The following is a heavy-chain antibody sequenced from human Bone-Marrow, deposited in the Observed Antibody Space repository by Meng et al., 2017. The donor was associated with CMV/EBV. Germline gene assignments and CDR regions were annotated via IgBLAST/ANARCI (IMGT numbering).Heavy chain of an antibody. Sequence: ESLKISCKGSGYSFTSYWIGWVRQMPGKGLEWMGIIYPGDSDTRYSPSFQGQVTISADKSISTAYLQWSSLKASDTAMYYCARRLGGSYYDILTGYYNAHAFDIWGQGTMVTVSS. CDR2: IYPGDSDT. CDR3: ARRLGGSYYDILTGYYNAHAFDI. J-gene: IGHJ3*02. CDR1: GYSFTSYW. D-gene: IGHD3-9*01. V-gene: IGHV5-51*01.